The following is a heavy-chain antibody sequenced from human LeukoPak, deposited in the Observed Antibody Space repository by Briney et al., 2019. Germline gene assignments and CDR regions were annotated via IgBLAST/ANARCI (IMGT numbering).Heavy chain of an antibody. V-gene: IGHV4-59*04. CDR2: IFYSGGT. CDR3: AKSNGYGLVDI. CDR1: GGSISNKY. J-gene: IGHJ3*02. D-gene: IGHD3-10*01. Sequence: PSETLSLTCTVSGGSISNKYWSWIRQPPGKGLEWIGNIFYSGGTYYSPSFTSRVTISLDTSRNQFSLKLNSVTAADTAVYYCAKSNGYGLVDIWGQGTMVTVSS.